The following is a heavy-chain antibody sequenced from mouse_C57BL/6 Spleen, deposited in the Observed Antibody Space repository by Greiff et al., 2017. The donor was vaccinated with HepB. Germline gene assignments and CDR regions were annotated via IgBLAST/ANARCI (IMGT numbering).Heavy chain of an antibody. CDR2: IDHEDGET. Sequence: VQLKQSGAELVKPGASVKLSCTASGFNIKDYYMHWVKQRTEQGLEWIGRIDHEDGETKYAPKCQGKATITADTSSKTAYLQNSSLTSEDTAVYYCARGHYYCSTPDYWGQGTTLTVAS. CDR1: GFNIKDYY. J-gene: IGHJ2*01. V-gene: IGHV14-2*01. CDR3: ARGHYYCSTPDY. D-gene: IGHD1-1*01.